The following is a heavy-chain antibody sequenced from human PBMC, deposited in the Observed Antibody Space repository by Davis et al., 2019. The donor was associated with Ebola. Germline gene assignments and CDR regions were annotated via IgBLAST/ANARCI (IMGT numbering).Heavy chain of an antibody. CDR3: TRLGCTHGVCYFPDS. Sequence: GESLKISCKASGYTFIRYWIGWVRQMPGKGLEWLGVIYPGDSDTRYSPSFQGQVTISADKSINTAYLQWSSLKASDSAIYYCTRLGCTHGVCYFPDSWGQGTLVTVSS. V-gene: IGHV5-51*01. J-gene: IGHJ5*01. CDR2: IYPGDSDT. D-gene: IGHD2-8*01. CDR1: GYTFIRYW.